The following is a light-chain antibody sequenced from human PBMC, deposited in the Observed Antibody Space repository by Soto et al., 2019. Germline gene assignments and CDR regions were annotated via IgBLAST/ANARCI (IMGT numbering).Light chain of an antibody. CDR1: SSNVGSNY. CDR3: AAWDDSLSGVV. CDR2: RNG. V-gene: IGLV1-47*01. J-gene: IGLJ2*01. Sequence: QAVVTQPPSASGTPGQRVTISCSGSSSNVGSNYVYWYQQLPGTAPKLLIYRNGQRPSGVPDRFSGSKSGTSASLAISGLRSEDEAEYYCAAWDDSLSGVVFGGGTKLTVL.